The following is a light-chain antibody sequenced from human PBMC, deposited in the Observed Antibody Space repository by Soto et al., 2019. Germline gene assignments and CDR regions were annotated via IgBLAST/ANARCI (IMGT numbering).Light chain of an antibody. J-gene: IGKJ1*01. Sequence: EIVMTQSPATLSVSPGERATLSCRASQSISNNLAWYQQKPGQAPRLLIFGASTRATGIPGRFSGSGSGTEFILTISSLQSEDFAVYYCQQYNTRPQTFGQGTKVDIK. CDR2: GAS. CDR1: QSISNN. V-gene: IGKV3-15*01. CDR3: QQYNTRPQT.